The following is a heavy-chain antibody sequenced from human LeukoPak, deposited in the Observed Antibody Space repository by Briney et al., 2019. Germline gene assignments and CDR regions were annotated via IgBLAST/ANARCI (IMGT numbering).Heavy chain of an antibody. CDR3: ARVVTPRYCSSTSCYWKGWFDP. D-gene: IGHD2-2*01. CDR2: IIASFGTA. J-gene: IGHJ5*02. Sequence: SVKVSCKASGGTLSRHAISWVRQAPGQGLEWKGGIIASFGTANYAQKFQGRVTISADESSGTAYMELSSLRSEDTAVYYCARVVTPRYCSSTSCYWKGWFDPWGQGTLVTVSS. CDR1: GGTLSRHA. V-gene: IGHV1-69*13.